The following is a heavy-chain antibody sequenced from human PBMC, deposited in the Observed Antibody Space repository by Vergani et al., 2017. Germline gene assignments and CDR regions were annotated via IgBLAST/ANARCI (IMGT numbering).Heavy chain of an antibody. Sequence: EVQLVESGGGLVQPGRSLRLSCAASGFTFDDYAMHWVRQAPGKGLEWVSGISWNSGSIGYADSVKGRFTISRDNAKNSLYLQMNSLRSEDTAVYYCARDRSRVYSSSLNAFDIWGQGTMVTVSS. CDR3: ARDRSRVYSSSLNAFDI. D-gene: IGHD6-13*01. CDR2: ISWNSGSI. J-gene: IGHJ3*02. CDR1: GFTFDDYA. V-gene: IGHV3-9*01.